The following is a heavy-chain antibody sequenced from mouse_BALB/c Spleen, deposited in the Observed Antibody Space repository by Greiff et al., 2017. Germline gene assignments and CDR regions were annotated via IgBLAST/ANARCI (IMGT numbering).Heavy chain of an antibody. D-gene: IGHD2-3*01. CDR1: GFSLTSYG. J-gene: IGHJ4*01. V-gene: IGHV2-9*02. CDR3: ARDGYYLYYYAMDY. Sequence: VQGVESGPGLVAPSQSLSITCTVSGFSLTSYGVHWVRQPPGKGLEWLGVIWAGGSTNYNSALMSRLSISKDNSKSQVFLKMNSLQTDDTAMYYCARDGYYLYYYAMDYWGQGTSVTVSS. CDR2: IWAGGST.